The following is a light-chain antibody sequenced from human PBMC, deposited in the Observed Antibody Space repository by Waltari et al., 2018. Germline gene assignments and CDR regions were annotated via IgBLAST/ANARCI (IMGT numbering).Light chain of an antibody. CDR3: SSYAGSNKVV. CDR2: EVS. Sequence: QSALTQPPSASGPLGQSVTISCSGTSTHVGAYHYVSWYQQHPGKAPKLMIYEVSKRPSGVPDSFSGSKSGNTASLTVSVLQAEEEADYHCSSYAGSNKVVFGGGTKLTVL. J-gene: IGLJ2*01. V-gene: IGLV2-8*01. CDR1: STHVGAYHY.